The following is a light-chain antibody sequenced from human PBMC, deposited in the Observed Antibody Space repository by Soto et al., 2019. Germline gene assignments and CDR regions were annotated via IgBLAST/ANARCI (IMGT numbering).Light chain of an antibody. CDR3: QQYGSSPYT. J-gene: IGKJ2*01. V-gene: IGKV3-20*01. CDR1: QSVSSRF. Sequence: EVVLTQSPGTLSLSPGERATLSCRAGQSVSSRFLAWYQHKRGQAPRLLIYGASRRATGIPDRFSGTGSGTDFTLTISRLEPEDLAVYDCQQYGSSPYTFGLGTKLEIK. CDR2: GAS.